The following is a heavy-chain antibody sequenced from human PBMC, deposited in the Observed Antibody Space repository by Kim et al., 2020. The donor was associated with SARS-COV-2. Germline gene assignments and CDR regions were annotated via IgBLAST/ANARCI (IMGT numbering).Heavy chain of an antibody. CDR1: GGSLSSSSYY. D-gene: IGHD6-19*01. CDR2: IYYSGRT. J-gene: IGHJ4*02. Sequence: SETLSLTCIVSGGSLSSSSYYWGWIRQPPGKGLEWIGSIYYSGRTYYNPSLKSRVTISVDTSKNQFSLKLSSVTAADTAVYYCARQQQWLAPLDFWGQGTLVTVSS. CDR3: ARQQQWLAPLDF. V-gene: IGHV4-39*01.